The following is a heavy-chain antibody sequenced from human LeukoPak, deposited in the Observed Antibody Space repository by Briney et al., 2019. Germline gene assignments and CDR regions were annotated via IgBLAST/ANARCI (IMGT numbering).Heavy chain of an antibody. CDR1: GFTFSSYA. V-gene: IGHV3-23*01. CDR2: ISGSGGST. J-gene: IGHJ6*03. CDR3: AKDLGVPAHYYYYYMDV. D-gene: IGHD2-2*01. Sequence: GGSLRLSCAASGFTFSSYAMSWVRQAPGKGLEWVSAISGSGGSTYYADSVKGRFTISRDNSKNTLYLQMNSLRAEDTAVYYCAKDLGVPAHYYYYYMDVWGKGTTVTVSS.